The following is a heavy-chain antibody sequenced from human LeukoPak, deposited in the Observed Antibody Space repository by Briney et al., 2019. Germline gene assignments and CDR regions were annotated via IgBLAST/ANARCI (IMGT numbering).Heavy chain of an antibody. CDR1: GFTFSSYW. D-gene: IGHD4-17*01. CDR3: ARESGSVTSEVDFDY. J-gene: IGHJ4*02. Sequence: GGSLRLSCAASGFTFSSYWMSWVRQAPGKGLEWVATIRQDGSQKYYVDSVKGRFTISRDNAKNSLYLQMNSLRAEDTAVYYCARESGSVTSEVDFDYWGQGTLVTVSS. V-gene: IGHV3-7*01. CDR2: IRQDGSQK.